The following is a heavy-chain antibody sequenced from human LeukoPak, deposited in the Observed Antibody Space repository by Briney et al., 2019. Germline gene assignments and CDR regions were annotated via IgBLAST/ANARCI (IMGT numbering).Heavy chain of an antibody. CDR1: GFTFTNAW. Sequence: GGSLSLFCAVSGFTFTNAWMSWVSQAPGKGLEWVGRIRSKVDGGTTDYAAPVKDRFTISRDDSKNTVYVEMSSLKTEDTAVYYCTTEWSGGGSFAYWGQGTMVTVSS. D-gene: IGHD2-15*01. CDR2: IRSKVDGGTT. CDR3: TTEWSGGGSFAY. J-gene: IGHJ4*02. V-gene: IGHV3-15*01.